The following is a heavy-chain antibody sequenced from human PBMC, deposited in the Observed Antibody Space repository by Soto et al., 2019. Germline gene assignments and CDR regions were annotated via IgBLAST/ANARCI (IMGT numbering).Heavy chain of an antibody. V-gene: IGHV3-33*01. J-gene: IGHJ3*02. Sequence: GGSLRLSCAASGFTFSSYGMHWVRQAPGKGLEWVAVIWYDGSNKYYADSVKGRFTISRDNSKNTLYLQMNSLRAEDTAVYYCERDWSRLIVGATQDFDIWGQGTMVTVSS. CDR2: IWYDGSNK. D-gene: IGHD1-26*01. CDR1: GFTFSSYG. CDR3: ERDWSRLIVGATQDFDI.